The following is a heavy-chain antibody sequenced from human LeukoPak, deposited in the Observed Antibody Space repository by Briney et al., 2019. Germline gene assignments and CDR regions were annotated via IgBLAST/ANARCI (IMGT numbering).Heavy chain of an antibody. D-gene: IGHD6-19*01. CDR2: ISGSGGST. J-gene: IGHJ4*02. Sequence: GGSLRLSCAASGFTFSSYAMSWVRQAPGKGLEWVSAISGSGGSTYYADSVKGRLTISRDNFNNTLYLEVNSLRAEDTAVYYCAKETRYSSGRGYFDYWGQGTLVTVSS. CDR1: GFTFSSYA. V-gene: IGHV3-23*01. CDR3: AKETRYSSGRGYFDY.